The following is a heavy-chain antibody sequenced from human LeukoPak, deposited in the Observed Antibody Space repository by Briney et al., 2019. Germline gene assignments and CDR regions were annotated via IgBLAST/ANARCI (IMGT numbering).Heavy chain of an antibody. CDR1: GFTFSNYA. V-gene: IGHV3-23*01. Sequence: QPGGSLRLSCAASGFTFSNYAMNWVRQAPGKGLEWVSGISGGGGSTDYADSVKGRLTISRDNSKNTLYLQMNSLRAEDTAVYYCAKEYSDFWGQGALVTVSS. D-gene: IGHD2-15*01. J-gene: IGHJ4*02. CDR3: AKEYSDF. CDR2: ISGGGGST.